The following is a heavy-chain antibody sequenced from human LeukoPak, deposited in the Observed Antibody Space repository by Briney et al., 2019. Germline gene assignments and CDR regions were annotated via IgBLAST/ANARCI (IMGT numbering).Heavy chain of an antibody. V-gene: IGHV3-53*01. CDR3: ARDREPLGIDWYFDL. J-gene: IGHJ2*01. Sequence: GGSLRLSCAASGFTVSSNYMSWVRQAPGKGLEWVSVIYSGGSTYYADSVKGRFTISRDNSKNTLYLQMNSLRAEDTAVYYCARDREPLGIDWYFDLWGRGTLVTVSS. D-gene: IGHD7-27*01. CDR1: GFTVSSNY. CDR2: IYSGGST.